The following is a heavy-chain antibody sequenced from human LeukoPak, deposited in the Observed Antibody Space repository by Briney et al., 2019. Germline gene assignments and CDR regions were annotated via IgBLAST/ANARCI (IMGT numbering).Heavy chain of an antibody. CDR1: GFTFNSYT. CDR3: ARDLGSGSYFRS. CDR2: ITGGSSQI. D-gene: IGHD3-10*02. J-gene: IGHJ4*02. V-gene: IGHV3-21*01. Sequence: GGSLRLSCAASGFTFNSYTMHWVRQAPGTGLQWVSSITGGSSQIHYLDSVKGRFTISRDNPKNSLYLQMNSLRAEDTAVYYCARDLGSGSYFRSWGQGTLVTVSS.